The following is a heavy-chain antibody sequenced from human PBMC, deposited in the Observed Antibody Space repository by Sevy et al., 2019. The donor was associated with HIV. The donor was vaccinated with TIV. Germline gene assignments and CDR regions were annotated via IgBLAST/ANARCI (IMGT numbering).Heavy chain of an antibody. Sequence: GGSLRLSCAASGFSFSSYGMHWVRQAPGKGLEWMSYIQYDGSNKDYADSVKGRFTISRDNSKNPLYLQMNSLRVEDRAVFYCVKEGGGGGGDHWGQGTLVTVSS. CDR3: VKEGGGGGGDH. CDR2: IQYDGSNK. D-gene: IGHD3-16*01. V-gene: IGHV3-30*02. J-gene: IGHJ4*02. CDR1: GFSFSSYG.